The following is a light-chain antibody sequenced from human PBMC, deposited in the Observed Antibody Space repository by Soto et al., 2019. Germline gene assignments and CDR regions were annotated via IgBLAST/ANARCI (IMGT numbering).Light chain of an antibody. J-gene: IGLJ1*01. V-gene: IGLV2-14*01. CDR2: DVS. Sequence: QSALTQPASVCGTPGQSISISCTGTSSDVGGYEYVSWYQQHPGKAPKLMIYDVSSRPSGVSNRFSGSKSGNTASLTISGLQAEDEADYYCSSYTSISLYVFGTGTKLTVL. CDR1: SSDVGGYEY. CDR3: SSYTSISLYV.